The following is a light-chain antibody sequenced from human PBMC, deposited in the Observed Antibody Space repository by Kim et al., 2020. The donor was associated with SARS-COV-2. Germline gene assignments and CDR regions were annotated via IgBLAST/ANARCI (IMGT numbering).Light chain of an antibody. CDR1: SLRSYY. CDR2: GKN. Sequence: AXGQTVRITCQGDSLRSYYASWYQQKPGQAPVLVIYGKNNRPSGIPDRFSGSSSGNTASLTITGAQAEDEADYYCNSRDSSGNHLVFGGGTQLTVL. CDR3: NSRDSSGNHLV. V-gene: IGLV3-19*01. J-gene: IGLJ2*01.